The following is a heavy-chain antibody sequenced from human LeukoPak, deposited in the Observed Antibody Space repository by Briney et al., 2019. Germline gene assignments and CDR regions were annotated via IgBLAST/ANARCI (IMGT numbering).Heavy chain of an antibody. CDR1: GGSFSGYY. Sequence: SETLSLTCAVFGGSFSGYYWSWVRQPPGKGLEWIGEINHSGSTNFNPSLKSRVIISVDTSKNQLSLKLNSVTAADTAVYYCAIHLSSSWYYFDYWGQGTLVTVSS. CDR2: INHSGST. D-gene: IGHD6-13*01. V-gene: IGHV4-34*01. J-gene: IGHJ4*02. CDR3: AIHLSSSWYYFDY.